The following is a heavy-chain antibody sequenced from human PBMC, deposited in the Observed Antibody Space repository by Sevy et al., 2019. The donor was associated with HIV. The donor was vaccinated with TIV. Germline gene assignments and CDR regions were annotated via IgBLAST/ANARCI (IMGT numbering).Heavy chain of an antibody. J-gene: IGHJ6*02. CDR3: ARGRKTTEEWLEELDYYYGLDV. V-gene: IGHV3-30*02. D-gene: IGHD2-8*01. CDR2: VRNDGSNK. CDR1: GFSLTTSD. Sequence: GGSLRLSCAASGFSLTTSDMHWVRQAPGKGLEWVAYVRNDGSNKYYADSVRDRFTISRDSPKNTLYLQMNSLRDEDMAIYDCARGRKTTEEWLEELDYYYGLDVWGQGTTVTVSS.